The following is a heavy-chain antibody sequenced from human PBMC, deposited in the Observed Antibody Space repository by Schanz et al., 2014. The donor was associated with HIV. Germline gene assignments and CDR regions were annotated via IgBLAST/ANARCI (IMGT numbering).Heavy chain of an antibody. Sequence: EVQLLESGGGLVQPGGSLRLSCTVSGFTFSSYAMSWVRQAPGKGLEWVSALSGSGGNTYYADSVKGRFTISRDNAKNSLYLQMNTLRAEDTAVYYCATDGGLERAFGFWGQGTLVSVSS. V-gene: IGHV3-23*01. CDR2: LSGSGGNT. CDR1: GFTFSSYA. CDR3: ATDGGLERAFGF. D-gene: IGHD1-1*01. J-gene: IGHJ4*02.